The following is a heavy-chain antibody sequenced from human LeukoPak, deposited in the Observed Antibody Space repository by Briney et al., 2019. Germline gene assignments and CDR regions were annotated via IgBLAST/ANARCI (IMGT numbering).Heavy chain of an antibody. J-gene: IGHJ1*01. CDR2: IRSDGSDK. D-gene: IGHD3-22*01. Sequence: GGSLRLSCAASGFTFSSYGMHWVRQAPGKGLEWVAFIRSDGSDKYYADSVKGRFTISRDNSKNTLYLQMNSLRAEDTAVYYCAKASDSSGYYEYFQHWGQGTLVTVSS. CDR3: AKASDSSGYYEYFQH. V-gene: IGHV3-30*02. CDR1: GFTFSSYG.